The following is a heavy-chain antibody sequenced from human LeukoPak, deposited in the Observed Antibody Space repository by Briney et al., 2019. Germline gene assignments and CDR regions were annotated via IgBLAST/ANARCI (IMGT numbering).Heavy chain of an antibody. CDR1: GGSISGYY. J-gene: IGHJ3*02. D-gene: IGHD2-21*02. Sequence: SETLSLTCTVSGGSISGYYWSWIRQPPGKGLEWIGYIYYSGSTNYNPSLKSRVTISVDTSENQFSLKLSSVTAADTAVHYCARDRSWGDSPYAFDIWGQGTMVTVSS. V-gene: IGHV4-59*01. CDR2: IYYSGST. CDR3: ARDRSWGDSPYAFDI.